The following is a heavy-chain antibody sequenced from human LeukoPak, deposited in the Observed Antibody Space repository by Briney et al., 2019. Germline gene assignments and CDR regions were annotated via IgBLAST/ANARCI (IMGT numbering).Heavy chain of an antibody. CDR2: IIPIFGTA. V-gene: IGHV1-69*01. J-gene: IGHJ5*02. CDR3: ARGRDSSGYYIAGFDP. CDR1: GGTFSSYA. D-gene: IGHD3-22*01. Sequence: GASVKVSFKASGGTFSSYAISWVRQAPGQGLEWMGGIIPIFGTANYAQKFQGRVTITADESTSTAYMELSSLRSEDTAVYYCARGRDSSGYYIAGFDPWGQGTLVTVSS.